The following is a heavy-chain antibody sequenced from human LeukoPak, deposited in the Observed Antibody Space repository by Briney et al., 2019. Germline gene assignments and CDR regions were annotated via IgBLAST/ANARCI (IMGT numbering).Heavy chain of an antibody. CDR1: GFTFSSYA. CDR2: ISFDGSNK. Sequence: GGSLRLSCAASGFTFSSYAMHWVRQAPGKALEWVAIISFDGSNKNYADSVKGRFTISRDNSRNTLYLQMNSLTAEDTAVYFCARDLKWLQTFDHWGQGSLVSVSS. CDR3: ARDLKWLQTFDH. D-gene: IGHD5-24*01. V-gene: IGHV3-30-3*01. J-gene: IGHJ4*02.